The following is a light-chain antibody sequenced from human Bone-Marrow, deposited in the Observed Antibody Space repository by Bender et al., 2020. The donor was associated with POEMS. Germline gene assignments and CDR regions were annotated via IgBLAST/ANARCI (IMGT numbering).Light chain of an antibody. CDR3: QAWDSRPVV. J-gene: IGLJ3*02. CDR2: QDT. CDR1: KLGGNY. V-gene: IGLV3-1*01. Sequence: SYELTQPPSVSVSPGQTASITCSGDKLGGNYACWYQQKPGQSPVLVIYQDTKRPAGIPARFCGPNSGNTATLTISGTQALDEADYYCQAWDSRPVVFGGGTKLTVL.